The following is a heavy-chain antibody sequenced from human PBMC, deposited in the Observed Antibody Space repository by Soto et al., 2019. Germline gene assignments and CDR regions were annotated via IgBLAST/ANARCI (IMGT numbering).Heavy chain of an antibody. V-gene: IGHV3-9*01. CDR3: AKDEGYSGYDYFDY. D-gene: IGHD5-12*01. Sequence: EVQLVESGGGVVQPGRSLRLSCAASGFTFDDYAMHWVRQAPGKGLEWVSGISWNSGSLGSADSVKGRFTISRDNAKNSLYLQMNSLRAEDTALYYCAKDEGYSGYDYFDYWGQGTLVTVSS. CDR2: ISWNSGSL. J-gene: IGHJ4*02. CDR1: GFTFDDYA.